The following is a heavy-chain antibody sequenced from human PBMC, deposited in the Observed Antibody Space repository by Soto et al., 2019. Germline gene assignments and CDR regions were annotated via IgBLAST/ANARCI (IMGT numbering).Heavy chain of an antibody. J-gene: IGHJ4*02. CDR2: ISYDGSNK. CDR1: GFTFSSYA. Sequence: QVQLVESGGGVVQPGRSLRLSCAASGFTFSSYAMHWVRQAPGKGLEWVAVISYDGSNKYYADSVKGRFTISRDNSKNTLYLQMNSLRAEDTAVYYCARDRLRFLEWFTAFDYWGQGTLVTVSS. V-gene: IGHV3-30-3*01. D-gene: IGHD3-3*01. CDR3: ARDRLRFLEWFTAFDY.